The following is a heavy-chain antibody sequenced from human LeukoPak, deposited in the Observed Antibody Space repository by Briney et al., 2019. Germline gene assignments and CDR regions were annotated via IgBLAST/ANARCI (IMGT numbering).Heavy chain of an antibody. CDR3: ARVSSGCGGDCEFNAFDI. Sequence: ASVKVSCXASGYTFTGYYMHWVRLAPGQGLEWMGWINPNSGGTNYAQKFQGRVTMTRDTSISTAYMELSRLRSDDTAVYYCARVSSGCGGDCEFNAFDIWGQGTMVTVSS. CDR1: GYTFTGYY. V-gene: IGHV1-2*02. J-gene: IGHJ3*02. CDR2: INPNSGGT. D-gene: IGHD2-21*01.